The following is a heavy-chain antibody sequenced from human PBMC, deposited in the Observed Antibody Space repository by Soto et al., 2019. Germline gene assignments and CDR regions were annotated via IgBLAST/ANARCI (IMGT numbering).Heavy chain of an antibody. CDR2: ISGSGGST. V-gene: IGHV3-23*01. J-gene: IGHJ6*02. D-gene: IGHD3-3*01. Sequence: GGSMRLSCSASGFTFSSYAMHWVRQAPGKGLEWVSAISGSGGSTYYADSVKGRFTISRDNSKNTLYLQMNSLRAEDTAVYYCAKYDFWSGSTHYYYGMDVWGQGTTVTVSS. CDR1: GFTFSSYA. CDR3: AKYDFWSGSTHYYYGMDV.